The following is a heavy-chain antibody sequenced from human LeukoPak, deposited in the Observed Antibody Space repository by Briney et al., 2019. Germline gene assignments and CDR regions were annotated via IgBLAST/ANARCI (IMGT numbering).Heavy chain of an antibody. J-gene: IGHJ5*02. D-gene: IGHD2-15*01. Sequence: GESLKISGKGSGYSFTSDWISWGRPMPGKGLEWMGRIDPSDSYTNYSPAFQGHVTISADKSISTAYLQWSSLKASDTAMYYCARRKGYCSGGSCYSGWFDPWGQGTLVTVSS. CDR1: GYSFTSDW. CDR2: IDPSDSYT. CDR3: ARRKGYCSGGSCYSGWFDP. V-gene: IGHV5-10-1*01.